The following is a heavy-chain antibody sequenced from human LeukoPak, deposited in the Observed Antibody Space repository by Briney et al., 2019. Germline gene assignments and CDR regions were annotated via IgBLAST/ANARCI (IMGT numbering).Heavy chain of an antibody. V-gene: IGHV4-34*01. D-gene: IGHD2-2*01. J-gene: IGHJ4*02. Sequence: SETLSLTCAVYGGSFSGYYWSWIRQPPGKGLEWIGEINHSGSTNYNPSLKSRVTISVDTSKNQFSLKLSSVTAPDTAVYYCARGRVVPAARGEVGINDYWGQGTLVTVSS. CDR3: ARGRVVPAARGEVGINDY. CDR2: INHSGST. CDR1: GGSFSGYY.